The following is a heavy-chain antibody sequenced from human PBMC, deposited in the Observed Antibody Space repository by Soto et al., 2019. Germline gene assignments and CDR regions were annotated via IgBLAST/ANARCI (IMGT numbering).Heavy chain of an antibody. CDR3: AKDNGDSDGDYLHIRWFDP. Sequence: GGSLRLSCAASGFTFDDYAMHWVRQAPGKGLEWVSGISWNSGSIGYADSVKGRFTISRDNAKNSLYLQMNSLRAEDTALYYCAKDNGDSDGDYLHIRWFDPWGQGTLVTVSS. CDR1: GFTFDDYA. V-gene: IGHV3-9*01. D-gene: IGHD4-17*01. J-gene: IGHJ5*02. CDR2: ISWNSGSI.